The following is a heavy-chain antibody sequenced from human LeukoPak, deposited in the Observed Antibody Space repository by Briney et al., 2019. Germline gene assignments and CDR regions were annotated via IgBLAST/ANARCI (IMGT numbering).Heavy chain of an antibody. CDR2: TYYRSKWYN. V-gene: IGHV6-1*01. CDR1: GDSVSSNSAA. Sequence: SQTLSLTCAISGDSVSSNSAAWNWIRQSPSRGLEWLGRTYYRSKWYNDYAVSVKSRITINPDTSKNQFSLQLNSVTPEDTAVYYCAKVPLRYYGSGSYSIDYWGQGTLVTVSS. CDR3: AKVPLRYYGSGSYSIDY. D-gene: IGHD3-10*01. J-gene: IGHJ4*02.